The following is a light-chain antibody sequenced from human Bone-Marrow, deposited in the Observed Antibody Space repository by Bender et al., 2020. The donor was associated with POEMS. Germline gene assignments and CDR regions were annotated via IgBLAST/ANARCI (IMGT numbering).Light chain of an antibody. CDR3: CSYAGSYTV. Sequence: QSALTQPRSVSGSPGQSVTISCTGTSSDVGGYNSVSWYQQHPGKAPKLMIYDVSKRPSGVPDRFSVSKSGNTASLTISGLQAEDEADYFCCSYAGSYTVFGGGTKLTVL. V-gene: IGLV2-11*01. CDR1: SSDVGGYNS. J-gene: IGLJ2*01. CDR2: DVS.